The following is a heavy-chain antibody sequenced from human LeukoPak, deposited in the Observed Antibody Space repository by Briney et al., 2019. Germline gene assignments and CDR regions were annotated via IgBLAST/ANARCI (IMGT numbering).Heavy chain of an antibody. CDR1: GYTFTGYY. Sequence: ASVKVSCKASGYTFTGYYIHWVRQAPGQGLEWMGWIKPNSGGTNYAQKFQGRVTMTRDTSISTAYLELSRLRSDDTAVYYCARVSIVGATFDYFDYWGQGTLVTVSS. CDR2: IKPNSGGT. CDR3: ARVSIVGATFDYFDY. D-gene: IGHD1-26*01. V-gene: IGHV1-2*02. J-gene: IGHJ4*02.